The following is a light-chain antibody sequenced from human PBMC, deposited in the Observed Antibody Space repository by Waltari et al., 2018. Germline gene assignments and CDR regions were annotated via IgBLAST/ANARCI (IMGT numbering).Light chain of an antibody. V-gene: IGKV1-33*01. Sequence: DIQMTQSPSSLSASVGDKVPIPCQASQHIPNFLNWYQQKPGKAPQLLIYADSNLAPGVPARFSGSASGTDFTLTITSLQPEDFGTYFCQQYDNLPVTFGGGTRVEV. CDR1: QHIPNF. CDR3: QQYDNLPVT. CDR2: ADS. J-gene: IGKJ4*01.